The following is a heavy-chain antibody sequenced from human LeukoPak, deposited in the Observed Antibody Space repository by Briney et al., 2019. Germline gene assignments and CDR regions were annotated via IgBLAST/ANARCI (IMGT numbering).Heavy chain of an antibody. CDR1: GFTVSSYY. CDR3: ARDFHRRYYDSSGYNAFDI. J-gene: IGHJ3*02. D-gene: IGHD3-22*01. Sequence: GGSLRLSCAASGFTVSSYYMNWVRQAPGKGLEWVSSIGSSSSYIYYADSVKGRFTISRDNAKNSLYLQMNSLRAEDTAVYYCARDFHRRYYDSSGYNAFDIWGQGTMVTVSS. V-gene: IGHV3-21*01. CDR2: IGSSSSYI.